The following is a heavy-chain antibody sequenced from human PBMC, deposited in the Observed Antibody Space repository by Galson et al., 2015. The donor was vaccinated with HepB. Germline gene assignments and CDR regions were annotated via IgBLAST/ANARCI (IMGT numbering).Heavy chain of an antibody. CDR3: ARDPGYGSGSYYTYNWFDP. Sequence: TLSLTCTVSGGSISSGSYYWSWIRQPAGKGLEWIGRIYTSGSTNYNPSLKSRVTISVDTSKNQFSLKLSSVTAADTAVYYCARDPGYGSGSYYTYNWFDPWGQGTLVTVSS. V-gene: IGHV4-61*02. J-gene: IGHJ5*02. CDR2: IYTSGST. CDR1: GGSISSGSYY. D-gene: IGHD3-10*01.